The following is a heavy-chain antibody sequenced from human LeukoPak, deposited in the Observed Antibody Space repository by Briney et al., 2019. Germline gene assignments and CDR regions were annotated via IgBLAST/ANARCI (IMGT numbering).Heavy chain of an antibody. CDR3: TMLRGVIDPY. J-gene: IGHJ4*02. V-gene: IGHV3-66*01. CDR1: GFTVSINY. CDR2: IYSDGST. Sequence: GRSLRLSCAASGFTVSINYMSWVRQAPGKGLEWVSVIYSDGSTNYADSVKGRFTISRDNSKNTLFLQMISLRAEDTAVYYCTMLRGVIDPYWGQGTLVTVSS. D-gene: IGHD3-10*01.